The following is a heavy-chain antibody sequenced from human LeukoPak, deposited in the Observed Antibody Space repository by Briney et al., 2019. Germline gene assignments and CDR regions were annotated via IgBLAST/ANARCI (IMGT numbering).Heavy chain of an antibody. J-gene: IGHJ4*02. Sequence: PGGSLRLSCAASGFTFSSCGMHWVRQAPGKGLEWVAVISYDGSNKYYADSVKGRFTISRDNSKNTLYLQMNSLRAEDTAVYYCAKDKVGVGAYWGQGTLVTVSS. CDR2: ISYDGSNK. V-gene: IGHV3-30*18. CDR1: GFTFSSCG. CDR3: AKDKVGVGAY. D-gene: IGHD1-26*01.